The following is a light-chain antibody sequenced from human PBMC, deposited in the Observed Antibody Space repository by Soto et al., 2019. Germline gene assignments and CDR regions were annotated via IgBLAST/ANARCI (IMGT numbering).Light chain of an antibody. V-gene: IGKV3-20*01. Sequence: DIVLTQTPATLSLSPGERATLYCRASQNIGDTYLAWSQQKPGQAPRHLIYDASARGTGIPDRFSGSGSGTDFTLTISRLEPDDFAVYYCHQYSRSPVTVSPLTFGGRSKVEIK. CDR3: HQYSRSPVTVSPLT. J-gene: IGKJ4*01. CDR2: DAS. CDR1: QNIGDTY.